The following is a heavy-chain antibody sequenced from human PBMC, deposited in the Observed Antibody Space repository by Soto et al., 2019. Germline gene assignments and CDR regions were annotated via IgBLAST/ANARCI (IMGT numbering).Heavy chain of an antibody. J-gene: IGHJ5*02. D-gene: IGHD1-26*01. CDR1: GGVFRNYA. Sequence: QVQLVQSGAEVKKPGSSVKVSCKASGGVFRNYAINWVRQAPGQGLEWMGGIIPVFGTADYPQKFQGRVTITADESTTTDSMELTSLKTEDTAVYFCARDRWGSYSFDAWVQGTMFTVAS. CDR2: IIPVFGTA. V-gene: IGHV1-69*01. CDR3: ARDRWGSYSFDA.